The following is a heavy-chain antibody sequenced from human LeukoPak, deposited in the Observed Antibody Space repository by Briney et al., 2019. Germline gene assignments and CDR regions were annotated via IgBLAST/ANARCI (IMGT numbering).Heavy chain of an antibody. V-gene: IGHV3-23*01. J-gene: IGHJ6*03. D-gene: IGHD1-26*01. CDR1: GFSFSSFA. Sequence: QPGGSLRLSCAASGFSFSSFAMSWVRQAPGKGLEWVSAISGSSESTYYEDSVKGRFTISRDNSKNTVDVQMNSLRAEDTAVYYCAKDVGGTNFHYMDVWGKGTTVIVSS. CDR3: AKDVGGTNFHYMDV. CDR2: ISGSSEST.